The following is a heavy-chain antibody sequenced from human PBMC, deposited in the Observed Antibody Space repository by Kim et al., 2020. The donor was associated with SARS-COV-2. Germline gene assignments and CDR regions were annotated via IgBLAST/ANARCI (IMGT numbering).Heavy chain of an antibody. D-gene: IGHD6-13*01. CDR2: ISWDSGSV. CDR1: GFTFGDYA. CDR3: AKDLLSAATGSILGDYYYYGMDV. Sequence: GGSLRLSCTASGFTFGDYAMHWVRQVPGKGLEWVSGISWDSGSVGHADSVKGRFTISRDNAKNSLYLQMNNLRIEDTALYFCAKDLLSAATGSILGDYYYYGMDVWGQGTSVTVSS. V-gene: IGHV3-9*01. J-gene: IGHJ6*02.